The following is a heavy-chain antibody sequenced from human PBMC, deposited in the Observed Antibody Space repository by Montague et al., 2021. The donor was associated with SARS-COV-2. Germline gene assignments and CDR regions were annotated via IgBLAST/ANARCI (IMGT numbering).Heavy chain of an antibody. CDR3: ARDLSRAFCEGDSCYSENWFAP. CDR1: GDSIIGYF. V-gene: IGHV4-59*01. Sequence: SETLSLTCTVSGDSIIGYFWTWIRQPPGKGLEWIGYLYDTGSVKYNPSLNSRVTMSIDTSKNQFSLELTSVTAADTAIYYCARDLSRAFCEGDSCYSENWFAPGGQGALVTVSS. J-gene: IGHJ5*02. CDR2: LYDTGSV. D-gene: IGHD3-22*01.